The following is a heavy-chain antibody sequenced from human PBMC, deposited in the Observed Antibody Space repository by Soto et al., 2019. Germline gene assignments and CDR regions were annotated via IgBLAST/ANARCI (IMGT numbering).Heavy chain of an antibody. V-gene: IGHV3-64*01. Sequence: GGSLRLSCAASRFTFSSYAMHWVRQAPGKGLEYVSAISSNGGSTYYANSVKGRFTISRDNSKNTLYLQMGSLRAEDMAVYYCARGGYSYLPNDYYYMDVWGKGTTVTVSS. CDR3: ARGGYSYLPNDYYYMDV. J-gene: IGHJ6*03. CDR1: RFTFSSYA. CDR2: ISSNGGST. D-gene: IGHD5-18*01.